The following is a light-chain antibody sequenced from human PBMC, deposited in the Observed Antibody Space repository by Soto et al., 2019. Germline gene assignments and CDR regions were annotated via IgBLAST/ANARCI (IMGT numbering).Light chain of an antibody. CDR3: QQYGISPDWEQWT. Sequence: EIVLTQSPGTLSLSPGERATLSCRASQSVSSSNLAWYQQIPGQAPRLLLYGASNRATGIPDRFSGSGSGTDFTLTISRLEPEDFAVYYCQQYGISPDWEQWTFGQGTKVEI. CDR1: QSVSSSN. CDR2: GAS. J-gene: IGKJ1*01. V-gene: IGKV3-20*01.